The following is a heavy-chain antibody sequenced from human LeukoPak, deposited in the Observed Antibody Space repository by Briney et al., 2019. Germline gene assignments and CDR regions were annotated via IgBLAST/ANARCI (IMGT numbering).Heavy chain of an antibody. CDR1: GFTFNNYW. J-gene: IGHJ4*02. CDR2: IKQDGSEK. D-gene: IGHD3-10*01. CDR3: ARDQYYYGSGSYTY. V-gene: IGHV3-7*01. Sequence: PGGSLRLSCSVSGFTFNNYWMSWVRQTPGKGLESVAYIKQDGSEKYYVDSVKGRFTISRDNTKNSLYLQMNSLRAEDTAIYFCARDQYYYGSGSYTYWGQGTLVTVSS.